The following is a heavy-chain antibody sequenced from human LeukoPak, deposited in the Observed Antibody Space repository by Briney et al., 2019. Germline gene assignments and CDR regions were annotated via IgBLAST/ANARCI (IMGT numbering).Heavy chain of an antibody. CDR1: GGSFSGYY. V-gene: IGHV4-34*01. CDR2: INHSGST. CDR3: ARHIVVVSTPADWFDP. D-gene: IGHD2-21*01. Sequence: SETLSLTCAVYGGSFSGYYWSWIRQPPGKGLEWIGEINHSGSTNYNPSLKSRVTISVDTSKNQFSLKLSSVSAADTAVYHCARHIVVVSTPADWFDPWGQGTLVTVSS. J-gene: IGHJ5*02.